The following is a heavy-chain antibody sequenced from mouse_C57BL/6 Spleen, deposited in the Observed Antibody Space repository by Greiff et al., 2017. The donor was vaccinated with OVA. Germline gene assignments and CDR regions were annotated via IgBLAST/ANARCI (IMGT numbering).Heavy chain of an antibody. Sequence: QVQLQQSGAELVKPGASVKMSCKASGYTFTSYWITWVKQRPGQGLEWIGDIYPGSGSTNYNEKFKSKATLTVDTSSSTAYMQLSSLTSEDSAVYYCARSHDGYYLYYFDYGGQGTTLTVSS. J-gene: IGHJ2*01. CDR2: IYPGSGST. CDR3: ARSHDGYYLYYFDY. D-gene: IGHD2-3*01. V-gene: IGHV1-55*01. CDR1: GYTFTSYW.